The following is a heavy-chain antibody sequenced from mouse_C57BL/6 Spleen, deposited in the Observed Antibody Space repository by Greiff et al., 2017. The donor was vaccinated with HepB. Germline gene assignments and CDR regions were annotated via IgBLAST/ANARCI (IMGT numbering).Heavy chain of an antibody. CDR2: IDPSDSYT. D-gene: IGHD1-1*01. CDR3: ASYYGSNWYFDV. V-gene: IGHV1-69*01. J-gene: IGHJ1*03. CDR1: GYTFTSYW. Sequence: VQLQQPGAELVMPGASVKLSCKASGYTFTSYWMHWVKQRPGQGLEWIGEIDPSDSYTNYNQKFKGKSTLTVDKSSSTAYMQLSSLTSEDSAVYYCASYYGSNWYFDVGGTGTTVTVSS.